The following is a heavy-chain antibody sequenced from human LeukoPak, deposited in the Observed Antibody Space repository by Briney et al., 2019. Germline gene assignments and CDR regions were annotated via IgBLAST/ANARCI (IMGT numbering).Heavy chain of an antibody. CDR1: GFTFSSYW. D-gene: IGHD2-2*02. CDR3: ARYCSSTSCHTSDAFDI. V-gene: IGHV4-39*01. J-gene: IGHJ3*02. CDR2: IYYSGST. Sequence: GSLRLSCAASGFTFSSYWMSWVRQAPGKGLEWIGSIYYSGSTYYNPSLKSRVTISVDTSKNQFSLKLSSVTAADTAVYYCARYCSSTSCHTSDAFDIWGQGTMVTVSS.